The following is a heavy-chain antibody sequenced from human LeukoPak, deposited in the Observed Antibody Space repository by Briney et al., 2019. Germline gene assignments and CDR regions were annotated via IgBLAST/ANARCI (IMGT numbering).Heavy chain of an antibody. D-gene: IGHD4-17*01. CDR1: GYTFTSYY. V-gene: IGHV1-46*01. J-gene: IGHJ3*02. Sequence: ASVKASCKASGYTFTSYYMHWVRQAPGQGLEWMGIINPSGGSTSYAQKFQGRVTMTRDTSTSTVYMELSSLRSEDTAVYYCARDVGHYGDYDAFDIWGQGTMVTVSS. CDR3: ARDVGHYGDYDAFDI. CDR2: INPSGGST.